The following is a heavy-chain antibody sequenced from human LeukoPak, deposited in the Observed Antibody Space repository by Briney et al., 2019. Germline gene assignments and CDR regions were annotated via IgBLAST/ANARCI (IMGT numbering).Heavy chain of an antibody. CDR3: ARTIAVGATFVDY. D-gene: IGHD1-26*01. CDR2: ISGNGSVT. CDR1: GFTFRYYG. V-gene: IGHV3-23*01. J-gene: IGHJ4*02. Sequence: GRSLRLSCAASGFTFRYYGMSWVRQAPGKGLEWVSSISGNGSVTNYADSVKGRVTISRDNSKATLYLLMNSLRAEDTAVYFCARTIAVGATFVDYWGRGALVTVSS.